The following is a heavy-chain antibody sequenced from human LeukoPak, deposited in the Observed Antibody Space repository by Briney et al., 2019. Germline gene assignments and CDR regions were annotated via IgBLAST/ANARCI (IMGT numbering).Heavy chain of an antibody. CDR1: GLTFSRYW. V-gene: IGHV3-7*01. Sequence: GGSLRLPCAASGLTFSRYWMSWVRQAPGKGLEWVANINKDGSEKYYADSVKGRFTISRDNAKNSLYLQMNSLRAEDTAVYYCAREDDWNYEDYWGQGTLVTVSS. D-gene: IGHD1-7*01. J-gene: IGHJ4*02. CDR3: AREDDWNYEDY. CDR2: INKDGSEK.